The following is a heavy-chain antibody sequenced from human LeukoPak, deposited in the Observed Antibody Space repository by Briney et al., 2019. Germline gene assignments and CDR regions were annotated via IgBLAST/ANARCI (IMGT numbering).Heavy chain of an antibody. CDR3: ARLSSAALDY. D-gene: IGHD6-13*01. V-gene: IGHV4-38-2*01. Sequence: SETLSLTCSVSGYSISSGYFWAWIRQPPGKGLEWIGSVMHGGNTHYNPSLKGRVTISVDTSKNQFSLKLSSVTAADTAVYYCARLSSAALDYWGQGTLVTVSS. J-gene: IGHJ4*02. CDR1: GYSISSGYF. CDR2: VMHGGNT.